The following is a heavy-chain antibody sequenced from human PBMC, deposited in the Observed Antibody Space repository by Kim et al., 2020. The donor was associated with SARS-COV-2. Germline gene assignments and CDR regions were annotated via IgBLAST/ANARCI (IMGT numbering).Heavy chain of an antibody. V-gene: IGHV3-48*02. J-gene: IGHJ4*02. D-gene: IGHD6-13*01. Sequence: YYPDSVKGRFTISRDNAKNSLYLQINSLRDEDTAVYYCVGSAAAGFRFDYWGQGTLVTVSS. CDR3: VGSAAAGFRFDY.